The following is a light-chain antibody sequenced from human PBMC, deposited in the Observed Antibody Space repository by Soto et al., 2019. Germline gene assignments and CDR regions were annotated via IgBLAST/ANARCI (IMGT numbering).Light chain of an antibody. CDR1: QSVSSSY. CDR3: QQYGSSPFT. V-gene: IGKV3-20*01. CDR2: GAS. Sequence: EIVLTQSPGTLSLSPGERATLSCRASQSVSSSYLAWYQQKPGQAPRLLIYGASSRATGIPDRFSGSGSGTDFTLTISRLEPEDFAVYYGQQYGSSPFTFAPGTKVDIK. J-gene: IGKJ3*01.